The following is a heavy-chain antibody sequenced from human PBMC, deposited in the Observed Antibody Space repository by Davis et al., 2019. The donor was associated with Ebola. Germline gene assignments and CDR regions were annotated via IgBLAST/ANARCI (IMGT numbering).Heavy chain of an antibody. CDR1: GYIFTNFG. Sequence: ASVKVSCKASGYIFTNFGVSWVRQAPGQGLEWMGWISGYDGNANYAQKFQGRVTITADESTRTAYMDLSSLRSEDTAMFYCAMGSLWFGELLISYYMDVWGRGTTVTVSS. D-gene: IGHD3-10*01. CDR2: ISGYDGNA. V-gene: IGHV1-18*01. J-gene: IGHJ6*03. CDR3: AMGSLWFGELLISYYMDV.